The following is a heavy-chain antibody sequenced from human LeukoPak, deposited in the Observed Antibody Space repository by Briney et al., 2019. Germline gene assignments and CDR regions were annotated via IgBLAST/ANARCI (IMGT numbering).Heavy chain of an antibody. J-gene: IGHJ4*02. CDR2: INNDGTSA. CDR1: GFTFSNYW. V-gene: IGHV3-74*01. D-gene: IGHD4-17*01. Sequence: GGSLGLSCAASGFTFSNYWMHWVRQSPGKGLEWVSRINNDGTSATYADSVKGRFTISRDNGKNTLFLQMNSLRAEDTAVYYCARDGHDYGDYVFSDYFDYWGQGTLVTVS. CDR3: ARDGHDYGDYVFSDYFDY.